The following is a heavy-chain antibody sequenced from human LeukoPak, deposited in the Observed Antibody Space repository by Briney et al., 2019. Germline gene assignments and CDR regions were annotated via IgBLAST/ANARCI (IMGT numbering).Heavy chain of an antibody. CDR2: IWYDGSNK. V-gene: IGHV3-33*01. D-gene: IGHD6-19*01. CDR3: AREPEYSSGWPYYFDY. CDR1: GFTFSSYG. Sequence: GGFLRLSCAASGFTFSSYGMHWVRQAPGKGLEWVAVIWYDGSNKYYADSVKGRFTISRDNSKNTLYLQMNSLRAEDTAVYYCAREPEYSSGWPYYFDYWGQGTLVTVSS. J-gene: IGHJ4*02.